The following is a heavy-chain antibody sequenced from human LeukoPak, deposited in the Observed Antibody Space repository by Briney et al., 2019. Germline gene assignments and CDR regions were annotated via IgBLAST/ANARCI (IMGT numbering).Heavy chain of an antibody. CDR1: GFTFDDYG. Sequence: PGGSLRLSCAASGFTFDDYGMSWVHQAPGKGLEWVSGINWNGGSTGYADSVKGRFTISRDNAKNSLYLQMNSLRAEDTALYYCARVRGFWSGYYTSWDYWGQGTLVTVSS. D-gene: IGHD3-3*01. V-gene: IGHV3-20*04. CDR3: ARVRGFWSGYYTSWDY. J-gene: IGHJ4*02. CDR2: INWNGGST.